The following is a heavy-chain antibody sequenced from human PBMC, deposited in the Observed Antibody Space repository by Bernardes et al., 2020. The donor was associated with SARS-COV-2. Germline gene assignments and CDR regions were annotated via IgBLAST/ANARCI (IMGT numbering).Heavy chain of an antibody. CDR1: GFTFGDYA. D-gene: IGHD5-12*01. CDR2: ISWNSGSI. V-gene: IGHV3-9*01. CDR3: AKEGSGYDLNYYYYGMDV. Sequence: GGSLRLSCAASGFTFGDYAMHWVRQAPGKGLEWVSGISWNSGSIGYADSVKGRFTISRDNAKNSLYLQMNSLRAEDTALYYCAKEGSGYDLNYYYYGMDVWGQGTTVTVSS. J-gene: IGHJ6*02.